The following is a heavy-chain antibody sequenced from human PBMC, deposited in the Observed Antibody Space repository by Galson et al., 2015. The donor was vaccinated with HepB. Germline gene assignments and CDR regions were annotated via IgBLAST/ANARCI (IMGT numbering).Heavy chain of an antibody. Sequence: SVKVSCKVSGYTLTELSMHWVRQAPGKGLEWMGGFDPEDGETIYAQKFQGRVTMTEDTSTDTAYMELSSLRSEDTAVYYCATDLRAGNDALDIWGQGTMVTVSS. V-gene: IGHV1-24*01. CDR3: ATDLRAGNDALDI. CDR2: FDPEDGET. D-gene: IGHD6-13*01. J-gene: IGHJ3*02. CDR1: GYTLTELS.